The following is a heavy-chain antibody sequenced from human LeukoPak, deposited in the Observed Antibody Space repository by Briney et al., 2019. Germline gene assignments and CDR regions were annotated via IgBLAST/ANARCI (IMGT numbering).Heavy chain of an antibody. Sequence: SETLSLTCTVSGGSISSYYWSWIRQPAGKGLEWIGRIYTSGSTNYNPSLKSRVTMSVDTPKNQFSLKLSSVTAADTAVYYCARGSGYATHGWFDPWGQGTLVTVSS. CDR1: GGSISSYY. CDR2: IYTSGST. CDR3: ARGSGYATHGWFDP. J-gene: IGHJ5*02. V-gene: IGHV4-4*07. D-gene: IGHD5-12*01.